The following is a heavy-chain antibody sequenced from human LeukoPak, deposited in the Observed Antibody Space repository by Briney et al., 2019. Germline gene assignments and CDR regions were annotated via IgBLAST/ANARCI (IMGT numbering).Heavy chain of an antibody. D-gene: IGHD3-22*01. CDR1: GGSISSYY. CDR3: ARHNRYYDSSGYYNDWFDP. V-gene: IGHV4-4*09. CDR2: IYTSGST. J-gene: IGHJ5*02. Sequence: SETLSLTCTVSGGSISSYYWSWIRQPPGKGLEWIGYIYTSGSTNYNPSLKSRVTISVDTSKNQFSLKLSSVTAADTAVYYCARHNRYYDSSGYYNDWFDPWGQGTLVTVSS.